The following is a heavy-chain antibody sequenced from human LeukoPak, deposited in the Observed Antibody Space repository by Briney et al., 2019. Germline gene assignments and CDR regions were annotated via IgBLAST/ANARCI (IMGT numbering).Heavy chain of an antibody. CDR1: GGSFSGYY. J-gene: IGHJ4*02. D-gene: IGHD5-18*01. Sequence: PSETLSLTCAVYGGSFSGYYWSWIRQPPGKGLEWIGEINHSGSTNYNPSLKSRVTISVDTSKNQFSLKLSSVTAADTAVYYCARHGSYGYWYWGQGTLVTVSS. CDR3: ARHGSYGYWY. V-gene: IGHV4-34*01. CDR2: INHSGST.